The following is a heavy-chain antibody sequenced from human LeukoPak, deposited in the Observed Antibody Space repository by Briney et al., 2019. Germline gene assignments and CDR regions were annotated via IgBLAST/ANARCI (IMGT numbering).Heavy chain of an antibody. D-gene: IGHD7-27*01. V-gene: IGHV4-34*01. CDR1: RGSFSGYY. Sequence: SETLSLTCAVYRGSFSGYYWSWIRQPPGKGLEWIGEINHSGSTNYNPSLKSRVTISVDTSKNQFSLKLSSVTAADTAVYYCAREPNWGFDAFDIWGQGTMVTVSS. J-gene: IGHJ3*02. CDR3: AREPNWGFDAFDI. CDR2: INHSGST.